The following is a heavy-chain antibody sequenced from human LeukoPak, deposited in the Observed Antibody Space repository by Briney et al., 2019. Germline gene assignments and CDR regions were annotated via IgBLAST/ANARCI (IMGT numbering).Heavy chain of an antibody. D-gene: IGHD3-16*01. J-gene: IGHJ4*02. Sequence: PGGSLRLSCAASGFTFSSYSMNWVRQAPGKGLEWVSSISSSSSYIYYADSVKGRFTISRDNAKNSLYLQMNSLRAEDTAVYYCATAIGRGGLYRGWGQGTLVTVSS. CDR2: ISSSSSYI. CDR3: ATAIGRGGLYRG. V-gene: IGHV3-21*01. CDR1: GFTFSSYS.